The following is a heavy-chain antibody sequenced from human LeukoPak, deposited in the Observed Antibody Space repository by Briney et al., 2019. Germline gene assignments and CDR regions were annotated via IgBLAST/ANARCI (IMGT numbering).Heavy chain of an antibody. Sequence: GGSLRLSCAASGLTFSSYWMSWVRQAPGKGLEWVANIKQDGSEKYYVDSVKGRFIISRDNAKNSLYLQMNSLRAEDTAVYYCARVAPTGAFDIWGQGTMVTVSS. CDR1: GLTFSSYW. J-gene: IGHJ3*02. V-gene: IGHV3-7*01. CDR2: IKQDGSEK. CDR3: ARVAPTGAFDI.